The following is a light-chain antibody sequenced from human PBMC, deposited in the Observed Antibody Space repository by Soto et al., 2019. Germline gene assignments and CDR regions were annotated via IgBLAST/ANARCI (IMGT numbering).Light chain of an antibody. CDR3: HQYGKSPRT. J-gene: IGKJ1*01. CDR2: GAF. CDR1: QSISSDH. V-gene: IGKV3-20*01. Sequence: EIVLTQSPGILSLSPGERATLACRASQSISSDHLAWYHQAPGQAPRLLIYGAFNRATGISDRFSGSGSGTDFTLSISKLEPGDFGVYFCHQYGKSPRTFGQGTKVDIK.